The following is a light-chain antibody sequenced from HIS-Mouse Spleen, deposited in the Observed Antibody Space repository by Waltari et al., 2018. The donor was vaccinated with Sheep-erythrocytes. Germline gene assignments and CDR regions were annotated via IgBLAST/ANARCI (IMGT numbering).Light chain of an antibody. Sequence: QSALTQPASVSGSPGQSITIPCTGTSRDVGSYNLVPWYQQHPGQAPKLMIYEGSKRPSGVSNRFSGSKSGNTASLTISGLQAEDEADYYCCSYAGSSTPWVFGGGTKLTVL. J-gene: IGLJ3*02. CDR1: SRDVGSYNL. V-gene: IGLV2-23*01. CDR3: CSYAGSSTPWV. CDR2: EGS.